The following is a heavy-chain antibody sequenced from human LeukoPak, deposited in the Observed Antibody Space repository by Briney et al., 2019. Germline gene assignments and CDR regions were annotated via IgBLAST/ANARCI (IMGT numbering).Heavy chain of an antibody. CDR1: GFTFSSYG. Sequence: GGSLRLSCAASGFTFSSYGMHWVRQAPGKGLEWVAVISYDGSNKYYADSVKGRFTISRDNAKNSLYLQMNSLRAEDTAVYYCARCLSGSYWYFDLWGRGTLVTVSS. J-gene: IGHJ2*01. CDR3: ARCLSGSYWYFDL. CDR2: ISYDGSNK. V-gene: IGHV3-30*03. D-gene: IGHD1-26*01.